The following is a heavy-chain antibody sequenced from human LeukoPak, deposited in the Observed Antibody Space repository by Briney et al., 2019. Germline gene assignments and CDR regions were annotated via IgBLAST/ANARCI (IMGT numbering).Heavy chain of an antibody. CDR3: AKDFCFPDSSGYYCEIDY. CDR2: ISGSGGST. D-gene: IGHD3-22*01. J-gene: IGHJ4*02. Sequence: GGSLRLSCAASGFTFSSSAMSWVRQAPGKGLEWVSSISGSGGSTYYADSVKGRFTISRDNSKNTLYLQMNSLRAEDTAVYYCAKDFCFPDSSGYYCEIDYWGQGTLVTVSS. V-gene: IGHV3-23*01. CDR1: GFTFSSSA.